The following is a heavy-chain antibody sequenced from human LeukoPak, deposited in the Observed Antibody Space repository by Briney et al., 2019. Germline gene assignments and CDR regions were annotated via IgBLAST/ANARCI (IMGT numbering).Heavy chain of an antibody. Sequence: SQTLSLTCTVSGGSISSGGYYRSWIRQHPGKGLEWIGYIYYSGSTYYNPSLKSRVTISVDTSKNQFSLKLSSVTAADTAVYYCAREAPNCSGGSCYSWGQGTLVTVSS. CDR2: IYYSGST. D-gene: IGHD2-15*01. CDR1: GGSISSGGYY. J-gene: IGHJ4*02. CDR3: AREAPNCSGGSCYS. V-gene: IGHV4-31*03.